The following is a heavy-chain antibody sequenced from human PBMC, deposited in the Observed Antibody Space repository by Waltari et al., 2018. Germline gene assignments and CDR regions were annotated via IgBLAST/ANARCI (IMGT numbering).Heavy chain of an antibody. CDR2: ITAGNDNK. CDR3: AAFTSGWSYGMDV. J-gene: IGHJ6*02. D-gene: IGHD6-19*01. V-gene: IGHV1-3*01. CDR1: GYTFSHFA. Sequence: QVQLVQSGAEVKKPGASVKVSCKASGYTFSHFARHWVRQAPGQRLEWMGWITAGNDNKKYSQKFQGRLTITRDTSASTAYMELSSLTSEDTAVYYCAAFTSGWSYGMDVWGQGTTVTVSS.